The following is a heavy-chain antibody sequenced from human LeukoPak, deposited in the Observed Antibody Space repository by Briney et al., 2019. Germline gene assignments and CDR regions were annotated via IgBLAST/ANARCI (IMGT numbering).Heavy chain of an antibody. J-gene: IGHJ4*02. CDR3: ARDRGRPLYYFDH. CDR2: IYYSGST. CDR1: GGSISSYY. Sequence: PSETLSLTCTVSGGSISSYYWSWIRQPPGKGLEWIGYIYYSGSTNYNPSLKSRVTISVDTSKNQFSLKLSSVTAADTAVYYCARDRGRPLYYFDHWGQGTLVTVSS. V-gene: IGHV4-59*01. D-gene: IGHD3-10*01.